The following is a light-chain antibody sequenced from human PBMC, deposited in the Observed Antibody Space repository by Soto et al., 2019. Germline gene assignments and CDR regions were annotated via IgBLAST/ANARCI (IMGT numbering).Light chain of an antibody. CDR2: DAS. CDR3: QQRSNWPDA. Sequence: EIVMTQSPATLSVFSGERASLSCRASQTVTSNLAWYQQKPGQAPRLLIFDASSRAIGIPARFSGSGSGTDFTLTISSLQPEDFAVYYCQQRSNWPDAFGQGTRLEIK. CDR1: QTVTSN. V-gene: IGKV3D-15*01. J-gene: IGKJ5*01.